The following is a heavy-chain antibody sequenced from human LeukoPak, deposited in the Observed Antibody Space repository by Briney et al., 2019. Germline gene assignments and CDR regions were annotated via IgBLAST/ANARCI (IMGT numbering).Heavy chain of an antibody. V-gene: IGHV4-59*08. CDR1: GGSIRSYY. D-gene: IGHD3-10*01. CDR2: IYYSGST. J-gene: IGHJ4*02. CDR3: ARTRYYYGSRSYGAPYYFDY. Sequence: SETLSLTCTVSGGSIRSYYWSWIRQPPGKGLEWIGYIYYSGSTNYNPSLKSRVTISVDTSKNQFSLKLSSVTAADTAVYYCARTRYYYGSRSYGAPYYFDYWGQGTLVTVSS.